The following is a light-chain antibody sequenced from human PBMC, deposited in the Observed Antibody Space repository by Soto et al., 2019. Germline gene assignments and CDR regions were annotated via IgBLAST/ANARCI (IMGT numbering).Light chain of an antibody. Sequence: DIVMTQSPDSLAVSLGERATINCKSSQSVLYSSSNKNYLAWYQQKPGQPPKLLIYWASTRESGVPDRFTGSGSGKAFTLAIDSLQAEDVAVYYCQQYYGTPPTFRQGTKLEIK. CDR1: QSVLYSSSNKNY. CDR2: WAS. J-gene: IGKJ2*01. V-gene: IGKV4-1*01. CDR3: QQYYGTPPT.